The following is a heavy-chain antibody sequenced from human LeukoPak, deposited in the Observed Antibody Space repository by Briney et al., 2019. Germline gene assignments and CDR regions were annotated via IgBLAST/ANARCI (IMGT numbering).Heavy chain of an antibody. J-gene: IGHJ5*02. V-gene: IGHV4-59*08. CDR1: GGSIGSYY. CDR3: ARLSYCGGDCPYNWFDP. Sequence: PSETLSLTCTVSGGSIGSYYWSWIRQPPGKGLEWIGYIFYSGTTNYNPSLKSRVTISVDTSKDQFSLKLSSVTAADTAVYYCARLSYCGGDCPYNWFDPWGQGTLVTVSS. CDR2: IFYSGTT. D-gene: IGHD2-21*01.